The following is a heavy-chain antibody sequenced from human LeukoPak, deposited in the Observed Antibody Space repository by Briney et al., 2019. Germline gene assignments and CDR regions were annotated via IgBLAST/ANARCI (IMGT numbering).Heavy chain of an antibody. V-gene: IGHV3-74*01. J-gene: IGHJ6*02. CDR1: GFTFSSYW. D-gene: IGHD3-10*02. Sequence: QPGGSLRLSCAASGFTFSSYWMHWVRQAPGKGLVWVSRFNSDGSSTSYADSVKGRFTISRDNAKNTLYLQMNSLRAEDTAVYYCARVRTIFGDYYYYGMDVWGQGTTVTVSS. CDR3: ARVRTIFGDYYYYGMDV. CDR2: FNSDGSST.